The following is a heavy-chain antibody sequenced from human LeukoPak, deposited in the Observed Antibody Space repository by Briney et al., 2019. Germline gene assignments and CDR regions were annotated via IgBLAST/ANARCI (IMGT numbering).Heavy chain of an antibody. V-gene: IGHV5-51*01. CDR2: IYPNDSDT. CDR3: ARPNITYYYDSSGYDGFDV. D-gene: IGHD3-22*01. J-gene: IGHJ3*01. Sequence: GESLKISCKGSGYNFTHDWIAWVRQMPGKGLECMGIIYPNDSDTRYGPSFQGHVSISADKSINTAYLKWSSLKASDTAMYFCARPNITYYYDSSGYDGFDVWGQGTMVTVSS. CDR1: GYNFTHDW.